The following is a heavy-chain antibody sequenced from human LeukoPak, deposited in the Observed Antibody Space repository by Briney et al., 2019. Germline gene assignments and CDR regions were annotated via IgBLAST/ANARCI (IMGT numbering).Heavy chain of an antibody. Sequence: ASVKVSCKASGYTFTGYYIHWVRQAPGQGLEWMGWINPNSGGTNYAQKFQGRVTMTRDTSISTAYMELSRLRSDDTAVYYRARGTSTTVHFDYWGQGTLVTVSS. J-gene: IGHJ4*02. CDR3: ARGTSTTVHFDY. CDR1: GYTFTGYY. D-gene: IGHD3-10*01. CDR2: INPNSGGT. V-gene: IGHV1-2*02.